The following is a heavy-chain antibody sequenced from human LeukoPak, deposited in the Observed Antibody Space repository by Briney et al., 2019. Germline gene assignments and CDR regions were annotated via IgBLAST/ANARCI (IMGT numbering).Heavy chain of an antibody. V-gene: IGHV3-48*04. CDR2: IVGSSSNI. Sequence: PGGSLRLSCTASGFSFSTYSMNCVRQAPGKGLEWVLYIVGSSSNIYYADSVKGRFTISRDNAKNSLYLQMDSLRAEDTAVYYCATDSPETAAFDYWGQGTLVTVSS. J-gene: IGHJ4*02. CDR1: GFSFSTYS. CDR3: ATDSPETAAFDY. D-gene: IGHD1-1*01.